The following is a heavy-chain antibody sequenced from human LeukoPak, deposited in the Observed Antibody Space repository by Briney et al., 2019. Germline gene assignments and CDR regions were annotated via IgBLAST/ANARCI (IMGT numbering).Heavy chain of an antibody. J-gene: IGHJ6*03. CDR2: IYTSGST. Sequence: PSQTLSLTCTVSGGSISSGSYYWSWIRQPAGKGLEWIGRIYTSGSTNYNPSLKSRVTISVDTSKNQFSLKLSSVTAADTAVYYCARECVVPAALTYYYYYYMDVWGKGTTVTVSS. V-gene: IGHV4-61*02. D-gene: IGHD2-2*01. CDR3: ARECVVPAALTYYYYYYMDV. CDR1: GGSISSGSYY.